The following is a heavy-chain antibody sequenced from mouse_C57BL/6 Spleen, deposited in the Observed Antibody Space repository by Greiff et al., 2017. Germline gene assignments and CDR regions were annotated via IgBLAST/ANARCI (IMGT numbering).Heavy chain of an antibody. J-gene: IGHJ3*01. V-gene: IGHV1-55*01. CDR3: AREPIYSNYEGGFAY. D-gene: IGHD2-5*01. Sequence: QVQLQQSGAELVKPGASVKMSCKASGYTFTSYWITWVKQRPGQGLEWIGDIYPGSGSTNYNEKFKSKATLTVDTSSSTAYMQLSSLTSEDSAVYYCAREPIYSNYEGGFAYWGQGTLVTVSA. CDR2: IYPGSGST. CDR1: GYTFTSYW.